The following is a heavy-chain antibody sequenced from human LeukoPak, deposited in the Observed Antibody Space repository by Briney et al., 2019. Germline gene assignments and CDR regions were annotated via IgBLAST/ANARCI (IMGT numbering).Heavy chain of an antibody. J-gene: IGHJ4*02. CDR2: IYHSGST. Sequence: SETLSLTCAVSGYPISSGYYWGWIRQPPGKGQEWIGSIYHSGSTYYNPSLKSRVTISVDTSKNQFSLKLSSVTAADTAVYYCARTPVTPAASDYWGQGTLVTVSS. V-gene: IGHV4-38-2*01. CDR3: ARTPVTPAASDY. D-gene: IGHD2-2*01. CDR1: GYPISSGYY.